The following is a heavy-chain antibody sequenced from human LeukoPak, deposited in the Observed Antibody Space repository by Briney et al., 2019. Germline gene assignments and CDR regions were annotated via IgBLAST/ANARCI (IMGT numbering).Heavy chain of an antibody. CDR2: IYYSGST. D-gene: IGHD5-12*01. CDR1: GGSISSYY. CDR3: ARGSGYSGYDGDWYFDL. Sequence: SETLSLTRTVSGGSISSYYWSWIRQPPGKGLEWIGYIYYSGSTNYNPSLKSRVTISVDTSKNQFSLKLSSVTAADTAVYYCARGSGYSGYDGDWYFDLWGRGTLVTVSS. V-gene: IGHV4-59*01. J-gene: IGHJ2*01.